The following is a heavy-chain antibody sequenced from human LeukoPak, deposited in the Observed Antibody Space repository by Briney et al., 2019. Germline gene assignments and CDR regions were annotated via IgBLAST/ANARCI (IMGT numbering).Heavy chain of an antibody. CDR1: GFTFSSYS. J-gene: IGHJ4*02. CDR2: ISSSSSYI. V-gene: IGHV3-21*01. D-gene: IGHD4-23*01. CDR3: ASRLGTTVVTGFDY. Sequence: PGGSLRLSCAASGFTFSSYSMNWVRQAPGKGLEWVSSISSSSSYIYYADSVKGRFTISRDNAKNSLYLQMNSLRAEDAAVYYCASRLGTTVVTGFDYWGQGTLVTVSS.